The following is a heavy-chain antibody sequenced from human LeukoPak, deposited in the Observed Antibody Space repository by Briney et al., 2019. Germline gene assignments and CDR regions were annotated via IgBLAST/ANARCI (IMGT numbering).Heavy chain of an antibody. Sequence: PSETLSLTCTVSGGSISSGDYYWSWIRQPPGKGLEWIGYIYYSGSTYYNPSLKSRVTTSVDTSKNQFSLKLSSVTAADTAVYYCATANAGVVRGLGGWFDPWGQGTLVTVSS. V-gene: IGHV4-30-4*01. CDR3: ATANAGVVRGLGGWFDP. J-gene: IGHJ5*02. CDR2: IYYSGST. CDR1: GGSISSGDYY. D-gene: IGHD3-10*01.